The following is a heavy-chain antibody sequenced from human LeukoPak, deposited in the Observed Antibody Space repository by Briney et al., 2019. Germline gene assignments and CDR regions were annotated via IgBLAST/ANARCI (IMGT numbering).Heavy chain of an antibody. V-gene: IGHV1-2*02. J-gene: IGHJ4*02. Sequence: ASVKVSCKASGYTFTDYYMHWVRQAPEQGLEWMGWINPYTGGTNYAQNFQGRVTMTRDTSTNTAYMDLSRLRSDDTAIYYCARGQESSGPPGYWGQGSLVTVSS. CDR2: INPYTGGT. D-gene: IGHD3-22*01. CDR1: GYTFTDYY. CDR3: ARGQESSGPPGY.